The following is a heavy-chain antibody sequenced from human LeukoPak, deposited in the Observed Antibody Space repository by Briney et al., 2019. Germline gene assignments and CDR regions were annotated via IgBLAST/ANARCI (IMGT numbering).Heavy chain of an antibody. Sequence: GRSLRLSCAASGFTFSNYGMHWVRQAPGKGLEWVAVISYDGNNKYYTDSVKGRFTISRDNSKSTLYIQMNSLRAEDTAVYYCARAKPKNMVRGLIMRRESRYYFDYWGQGTLVTVSS. J-gene: IGHJ4*02. V-gene: IGHV3-30*03. CDR2: ISYDGNNK. CDR3: ARAKPKNMVRGLIMRRESRYYFDY. CDR1: GFTFSNYG. D-gene: IGHD3-10*01.